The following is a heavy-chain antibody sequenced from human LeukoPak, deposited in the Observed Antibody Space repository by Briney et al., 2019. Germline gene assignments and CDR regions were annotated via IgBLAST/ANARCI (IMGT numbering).Heavy chain of an antibody. CDR1: GYSISSSYY. CDR2: ISHSGTT. D-gene: IGHD3-3*01. Sequence: SETLSLTCAVSGYSISSSYYWGWIRQPPGQGLEWIGTISHSGTTFYNSSLQTRVTISLDTSRNRFSLNLSSATAADTAIYYCATFFGVIDDPLDYWGHRTLVTVSA. J-gene: IGHJ4*01. V-gene: IGHV4-38-2*01. CDR3: ATFFGVIDDPLDY.